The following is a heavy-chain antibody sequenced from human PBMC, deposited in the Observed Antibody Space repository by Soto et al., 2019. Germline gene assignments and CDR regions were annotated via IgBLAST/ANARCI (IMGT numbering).Heavy chain of an antibody. CDR1: GFTLRNYA. J-gene: IGHJ4*02. V-gene: IGHV3-30*18. Sequence: VQLIESRGGVVQPGRTLRLSCEASGFTLRNYARHWVRQAPGKGLEWVAAISYDGGNEYYGDSVKGRFTISKDNSKSTLYLQINSLRPEDTAVYYCVKGEATVVTRVMEHWGQGTRVIVSS. CDR2: ISYDGGNE. CDR3: VKGEATVVTRVMEH. D-gene: IGHD3-22*01.